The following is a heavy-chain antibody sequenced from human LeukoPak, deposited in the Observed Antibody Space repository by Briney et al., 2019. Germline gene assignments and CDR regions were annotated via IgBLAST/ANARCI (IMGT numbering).Heavy chain of an antibody. J-gene: IGHJ6*03. V-gene: IGHV5-51*01. CDR1: GFIFSNYW. Sequence: GESLKISCQGSGFIFSNYWIAWVRQMPGKGLEWMGIIYPGDSDTRYSPSFQGQVTMSADKSANTAHLQWSGLKASDTAIYYCARTIGQCYDNSGSDPDYYYYMDVWGKGTTVTVSS. CDR3: ARTIGQCYDNSGSDPDYYYYMDV. CDR2: IYPGDSDT. D-gene: IGHD3-22*01.